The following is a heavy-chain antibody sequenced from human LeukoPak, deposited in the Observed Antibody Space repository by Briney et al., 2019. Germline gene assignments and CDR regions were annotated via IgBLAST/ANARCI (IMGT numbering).Heavy chain of an antibody. Sequence: QPGGSLRLSCAASGFTVSSNYMSWVRQAPGKGREWVSVIYSGGSAYYADSVKGRFTISRDNSKNTLYLQMNSLRAEDTAVYYCARDMTYGSGGAFDIWGQGTMVTVSS. CDR2: IYSGGSA. D-gene: IGHD3-10*01. J-gene: IGHJ3*02. CDR1: GFTVSSNY. CDR3: ARDMTYGSGGAFDI. V-gene: IGHV3-53*01.